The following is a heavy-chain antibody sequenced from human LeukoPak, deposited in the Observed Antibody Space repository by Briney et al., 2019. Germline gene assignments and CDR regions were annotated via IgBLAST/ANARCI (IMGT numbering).Heavy chain of an antibody. Sequence: ASVKVSCKASGYTFTSYAMHWVRQAPGQRLEWMGWINAGNGNTKYSQEFQGRVTITRDTSASTAYMELSSLRSEDTAVYYCARGEELLWFGELLMDWGQGTLVTVSS. D-gene: IGHD3-10*01. V-gene: IGHV1-3*03. CDR1: GYTFTSYA. CDR2: INAGNGNT. CDR3: ARGEELLWFGELLMD. J-gene: IGHJ4*02.